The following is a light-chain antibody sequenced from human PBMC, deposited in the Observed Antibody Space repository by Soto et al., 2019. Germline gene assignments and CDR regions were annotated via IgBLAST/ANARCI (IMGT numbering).Light chain of an antibody. V-gene: IGLV1-44*01. J-gene: IGLJ3*02. Sequence: QSVLTQPPSASGTPGQRVTISCSGSSSNIGSNYVYWYQQLPGTAPKLLIYSNNQRPSGVPDRFSGSKSGTSASLAISGLQSEDEADYYCATWDVTLNIWVFGGGTKLTVL. CDR2: SNN. CDR3: ATWDVTLNIWV. CDR1: SSNIGSNY.